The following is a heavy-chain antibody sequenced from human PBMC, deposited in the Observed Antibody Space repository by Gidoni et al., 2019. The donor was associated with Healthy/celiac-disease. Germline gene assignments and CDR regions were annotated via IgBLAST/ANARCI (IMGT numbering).Heavy chain of an antibody. V-gene: IGHV3-21*01. CDR2: ISSSSSYI. J-gene: IGHJ4*02. CDR1: GFTFSSYR. D-gene: IGHD2-21*02. Sequence: EVQLVESGGGLVKPGGSLRLSCAASGFTFSSYRMNWVCQAPGKGLEWVSSISSSSSYIYYADSVKGRFTISRDKAKNSLYLQMNSLRAEDTAVYYCARGGGGNSYYFDYWGQGTLVTVSS. CDR3: ARGGGGNSYYFDY.